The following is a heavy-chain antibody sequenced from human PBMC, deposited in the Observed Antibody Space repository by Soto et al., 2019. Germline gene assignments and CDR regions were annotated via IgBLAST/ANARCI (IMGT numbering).Heavy chain of an antibody. D-gene: IGHD2-2*01. CDR1: GCSISSYY. Sequence: PSETLSLTCTVSGCSISSYYWGWIRQPPGKGLEWIGSIYYSGSTYYNPSLNSRVTVSVDTSKNQFSLKVTSVTAADTAVYYCARLHGYCISSSCHGHYAMDVWGQGTTVTVSS. V-gene: IGHV4-39*01. CDR2: IYYSGST. J-gene: IGHJ6*02. CDR3: ARLHGYCISSSCHGHYAMDV.